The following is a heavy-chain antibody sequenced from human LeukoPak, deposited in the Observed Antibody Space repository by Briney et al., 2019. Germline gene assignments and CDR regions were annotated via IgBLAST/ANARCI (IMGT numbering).Heavy chain of an antibody. D-gene: IGHD1-26*01. V-gene: IGHV1-18*01. Sequence: ASVKVSCEASGYTFTSYGISWVRQAPGQGLEWMGWISAYNGNTNYAQKLQGRVTMTTDTSTSTAYMELRSLRSDDTAVYYCARESKNQWELLPFYYYYGMDVWGQGTTVTVSS. CDR1: GYTFTSYG. CDR2: ISAYNGNT. J-gene: IGHJ6*02. CDR3: ARESKNQWELLPFYYYYGMDV.